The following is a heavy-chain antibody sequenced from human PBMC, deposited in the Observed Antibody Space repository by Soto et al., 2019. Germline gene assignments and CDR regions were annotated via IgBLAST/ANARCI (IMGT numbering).Heavy chain of an antibody. D-gene: IGHD4-17*01. CDR3: ARDVGGTVTLEAAFDF. J-gene: IGHJ3*01. V-gene: IGHV4-59*01. CDR2: IFHNGNT. CDR1: GNTISDYY. Sequence: QVQLLASGPGLVKPSETLSLTCTVSGNTISDYYWSWIRQPPGKGLEWIGYIFHNGNTNYHPSLKRRVTMSVDTSKNQFSLRLSSVTAADTALYYCARDVGGTVTLEAAFDFGGQGTMVTVS.